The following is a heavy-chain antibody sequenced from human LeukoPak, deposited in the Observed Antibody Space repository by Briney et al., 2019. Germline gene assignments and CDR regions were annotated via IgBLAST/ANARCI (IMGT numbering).Heavy chain of an antibody. CDR2: IRYDGSNK. J-gene: IGHJ4*02. CDR3: AKSRLVADY. Sequence: GGSLRLSCAASGFTFSSYGMHWVRQAPGKGLEWVAFIRYDGSNKYYAGSVKGRFTISRDNSKNTLYLQMNSLRAEDTAVYYCAKSRLVADYWGQGTLVTVSS. V-gene: IGHV3-30*02. CDR1: GFTFSSYG. D-gene: IGHD2-2*01.